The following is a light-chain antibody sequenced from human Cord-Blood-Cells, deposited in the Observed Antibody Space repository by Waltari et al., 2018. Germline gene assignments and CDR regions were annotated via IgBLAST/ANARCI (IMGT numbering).Light chain of an antibody. CDR1: LSVISSY. J-gene: IGKJ3*01. Sequence: ESVCPQSPGPLSLSTGARATLSCRASLSVISSYLAWYQQKPGQAPRLLIYVASSRATGIPDRFSGSGSGTDFTLTISRLEPEDFAVYYCQQYGSSPLFTFGPGTKVDIK. CDR3: QQYGSSPLFT. V-gene: IGKV3-20*01. CDR2: VAS.